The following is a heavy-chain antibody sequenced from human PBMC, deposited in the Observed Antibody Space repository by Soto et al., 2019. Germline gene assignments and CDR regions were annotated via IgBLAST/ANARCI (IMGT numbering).Heavy chain of an antibody. CDR1: GFTFSSYD. V-gene: IGHV3-13*01. Sequence: EVQLVESGGVLVQPAGSLRLSCAASGFTFSSYDMHWVRQATGKGLAWVSAIGTAGDTYYPGSVKGRFTISRETAKHSLYLQMNSLRAGDTAVYYCARVRGLVGDDSPWYFDLWGRGTLVTVSS. CDR3: ARVRGLVGDDSPWYFDL. CDR2: IGTAGDT. D-gene: IGHD2-8*02. J-gene: IGHJ2*01.